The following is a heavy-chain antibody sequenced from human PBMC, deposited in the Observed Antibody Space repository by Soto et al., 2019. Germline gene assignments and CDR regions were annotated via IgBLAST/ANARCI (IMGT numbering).Heavy chain of an antibody. J-gene: IGHJ5*02. CDR1: CGSFSGYY. D-gene: IGHD3-10*01. CDR3: ARGVEWFGEPGWFDP. CDR2: INHSGST. Sequence: PSETLSLTCAFYCGSFSGYYWSWIRQPPGKGLEWIGEINHSGSTNYNPSLKSRVTISVDTSKNQFSLKLSSVTAADTAVYYCARGVEWFGEPGWFDPWGQGTLVTVSS. V-gene: IGHV4-34*01.